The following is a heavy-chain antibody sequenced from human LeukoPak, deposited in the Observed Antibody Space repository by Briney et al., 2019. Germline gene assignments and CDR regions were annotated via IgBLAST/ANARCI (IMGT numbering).Heavy chain of an antibody. Sequence: GESLKISCKGSGYTFTSYGISWVRQAPGQGLEWMGWISAYNGNTNYAQKLQGRVTMTTDTSTSTAYMELRSLRSDDTAVYYCARDEGQLLNYYYYYYMDVWGKGTTVTVSS. CDR2: ISAYNGNT. J-gene: IGHJ6*03. V-gene: IGHV1-18*01. CDR3: ARDEGQLLNYYYYYYMDV. CDR1: GYTFTSYG. D-gene: IGHD6-6*01.